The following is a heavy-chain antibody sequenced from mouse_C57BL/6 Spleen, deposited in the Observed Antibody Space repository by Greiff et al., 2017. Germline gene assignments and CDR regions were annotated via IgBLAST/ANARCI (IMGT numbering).Heavy chain of an antibody. Sequence: VQLQQSGAELARPGASVKLSCKASGYTFTSYGISWVKQRPGQGLEWIGEIYPSSGNTYYNEKFKGKATLTVDKSSSTAYMELRSLTSEDSAVYVGARKGVTTVPYAMDYWGQGTSVTVSS. D-gene: IGHD1-1*01. CDR3: ARKGVTTVPYAMDY. CDR1: GYTFTSYG. CDR2: IYPSSGNT. V-gene: IGHV1-81*01. J-gene: IGHJ4*01.